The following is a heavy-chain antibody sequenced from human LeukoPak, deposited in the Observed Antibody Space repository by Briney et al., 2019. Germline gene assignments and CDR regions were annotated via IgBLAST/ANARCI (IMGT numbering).Heavy chain of an antibody. D-gene: IGHD3-22*01. CDR2: ISAYNGNT. Sequence: ASVKVSCKASGCTFTSYGISWVRQAPGQGLEWMGWISAYNGNTNYAQKLQGRVTMTTDTSTSTAYMELRSLRSDDTAVYYCARDRAVVISAAYNWFDPWGQGTLVTVSS. CDR3: ARDRAVVISAAYNWFDP. CDR1: GCTFTSYG. V-gene: IGHV1-18*01. J-gene: IGHJ5*02.